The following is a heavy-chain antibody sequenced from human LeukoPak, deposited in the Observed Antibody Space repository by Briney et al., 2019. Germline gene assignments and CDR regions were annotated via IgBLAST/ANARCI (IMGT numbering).Heavy chain of an antibody. V-gene: IGHV3-23*01. D-gene: IGHD1/OR15-1a*01. CDR2: ISVGGDNT. J-gene: IGHJ6*02. CDR3: AKKRITTSGTGMDV. CDR1: GFTFSNYA. Sequence: GGSLRLSCAASGFTFSNYAMSWVRQAPGKGLEWVSAISVGGDNTYYADSVKGRFTISRDNSKNALYLQMNSLRADDTAVYYCAKKRITTSGTGMDVWGQGTTVTVSS.